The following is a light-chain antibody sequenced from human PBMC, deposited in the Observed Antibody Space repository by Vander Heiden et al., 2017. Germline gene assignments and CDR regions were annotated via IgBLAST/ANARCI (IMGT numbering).Light chain of an antibody. Sequence: QSALTQPASVSGSPGQSLTISCTGTSTDVANYNLVSWYQQHPGKAPKFMIYEVNKRPSGVSNRFSGSKSDNTASLTISGLQAEDEGDYYCCSYAGSTTYVFGTGTKVSVL. CDR1: STDVANYNL. CDR3: CSYAGSTTYV. J-gene: IGLJ1*01. CDR2: EVN. V-gene: IGLV2-23*02.